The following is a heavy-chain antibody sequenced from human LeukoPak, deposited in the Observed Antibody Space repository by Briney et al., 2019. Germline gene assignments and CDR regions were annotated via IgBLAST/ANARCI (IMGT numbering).Heavy chain of an antibody. V-gene: IGHV3-33*01. J-gene: IGHJ5*02. D-gene: IGHD2-21*02. CDR2: IWSDGSNK. Sequence: GGSLRLSCAASGFTFRNYGMHWVRQAPGKGLQWVAVIWSDGSNKYYGDSVKGRFTISRDDSKNTLYLQMNGLRAEDTAVYYCVRDIVVVTAPGDLWGQGTLVTVSS. CDR1: GFTFRNYG. CDR3: VRDIVVVTAPGDL.